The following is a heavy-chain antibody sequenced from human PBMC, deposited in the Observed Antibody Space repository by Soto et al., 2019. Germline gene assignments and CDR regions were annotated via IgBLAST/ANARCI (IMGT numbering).Heavy chain of an antibody. Sequence: ASVKVSCKASGYTFTSYDINWVRQATGQGLEWMRWMNPNSGNTGYAQKFQGRVTMTRNTSISTAYMELSSLRSEDTAVYYCARGRIVATRSWFDPWGQGTLVTVSS. CDR1: GYTFTSYD. V-gene: IGHV1-8*01. CDR3: ARGRIVATRSWFDP. D-gene: IGHD5-12*01. CDR2: MNPNSGNT. J-gene: IGHJ5*02.